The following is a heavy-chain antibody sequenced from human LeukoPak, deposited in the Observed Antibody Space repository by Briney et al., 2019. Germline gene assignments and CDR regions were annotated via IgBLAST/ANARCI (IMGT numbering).Heavy chain of an antibody. CDR2: IHSSSST. J-gene: IGHJ6*03. V-gene: IGHV4-4*07. D-gene: IGHD6-13*01. CDR3: AREDGSSWRYYYYYMDV. CDR1: GGSVSSSY. Sequence: SETLSHTCTVSGGSVSSSYWSWIRPPAGMRLEWIGRIHSSSSTNYNPSLKSRVTLSLDTSKNQFSLRLSSVTAADTAVYYCAREDGSSWRYYYYYMDVWGKGTTVTVSS.